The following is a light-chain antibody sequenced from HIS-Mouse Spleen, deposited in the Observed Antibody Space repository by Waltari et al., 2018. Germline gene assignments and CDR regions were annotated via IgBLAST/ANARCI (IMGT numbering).Light chain of an antibody. CDR3: SSYTSSSSWV. CDR1: SSDVGGYNY. CDR2: EVS. V-gene: IGLV2-14*01. J-gene: IGLJ3*02. Sequence: QSALTQPASVSGSPGQSITISCTGTSSDVGGYNYVTWYQQHPGQAPKLMIYEVSNRPSGVSNRFSGSKSGNTASLTISGLQAEDEADYYCSSYTSSSSWVFGGGTKLTVL.